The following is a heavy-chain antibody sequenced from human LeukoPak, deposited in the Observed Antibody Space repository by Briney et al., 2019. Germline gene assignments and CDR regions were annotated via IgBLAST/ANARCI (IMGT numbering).Heavy chain of an antibody. D-gene: IGHD2-2*02. CDR1: GYTFTSYD. J-gene: IGHJ6*03. Sequence: ASVKVSCKASGYTFTSYDINWVRQAPGQGLKWMGWINPNSSGTNYAQKFQGRVTMTRDTSISTAYMELSRLRSDDTAVYYCARSRIVVPAAISTRNYYYYMDVWGKGTTVTVSS. CDR3: ARSRIVVPAAISTRNYYYYMDV. V-gene: IGHV1-2*02. CDR2: INPNSSGT.